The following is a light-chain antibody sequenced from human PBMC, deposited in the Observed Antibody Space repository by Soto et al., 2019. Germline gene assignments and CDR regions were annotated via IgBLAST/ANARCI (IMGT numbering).Light chain of an antibody. CDR1: QHIGAY. CDR3: QESSTIT. Sequence: DIQMTQSPSSVSASVGDRVTIACRASQHIGAYLNWYRQRPGRAPDVLIYGASNLQQGVPARFSGRGCTPDIILNIDNLQPEDFATYYCQESSTITFGAGTRVE. V-gene: IGKV1-39*01. CDR2: GAS. J-gene: IGKJ4*01.